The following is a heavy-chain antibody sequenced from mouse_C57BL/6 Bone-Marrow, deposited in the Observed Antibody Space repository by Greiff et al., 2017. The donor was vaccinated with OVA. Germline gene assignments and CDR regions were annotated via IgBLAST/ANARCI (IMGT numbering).Heavy chain of an antibody. V-gene: IGHV5-6*01. CDR2: ISSGGSYT. CDR1: GFTFSSYG. Sequence: EVQWVESGGDLVKPGGSLKLSCAASGFTFSSYGMSWVRQTPDKRLEWVATISSGGSYTYYPDSVKGRFTISRDNAKNTLYLQMSSLKSEDTAMYYCARHRGLYSMDYWGQGTSVTVSS. J-gene: IGHJ4*01. CDR3: ARHRGLYSMDY. D-gene: IGHD3-1*01.